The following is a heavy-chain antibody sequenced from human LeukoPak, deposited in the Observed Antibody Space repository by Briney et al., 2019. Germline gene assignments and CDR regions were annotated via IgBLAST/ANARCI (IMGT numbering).Heavy chain of an antibody. CDR1: GNTLTGYY. V-gene: IGHV1-2*02. CDR2: ISPYSGGT. CDR3: ARGDSSSWHLDY. D-gene: IGHD6-13*01. J-gene: IGHJ4*02. Sequence: ASVTVSCTSSGNTLTGYYIHWVRQAPGQGLEWMGWISPYSGGTNYAQKFQGRVTMTRDTSITTAYMEVHRLTSDDTALYYCARGDSSSWHLDYWGQGSLVTVSS.